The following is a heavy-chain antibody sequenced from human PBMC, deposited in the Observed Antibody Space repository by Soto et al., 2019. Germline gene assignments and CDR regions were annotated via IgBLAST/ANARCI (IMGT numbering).Heavy chain of an antibody. D-gene: IGHD2-2*01. CDR2: ISASGDTT. CDR1: GFTFSSSA. CDR3: ARVRSCSAFRCYDFEY. J-gene: IGHJ4*02. V-gene: IGHV3-23*01. Sequence: EVHLLESGGGLVQPGGSLRLSCTASGFTFSSSAMRWVRQAPGKGLEWVSSISASGDTTYYADSVEGRFTFSRDNSRKTLFLQMHSLRAEDTAVYYCARVRSCSAFRCYDFEYWGQGALVTVSS.